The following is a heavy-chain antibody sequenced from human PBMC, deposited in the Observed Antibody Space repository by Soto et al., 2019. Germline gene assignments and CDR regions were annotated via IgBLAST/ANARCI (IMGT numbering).Heavy chain of an antibody. Sequence: SETLSLTCIVSGESISSSSYYWGWIRQPPGKGLEWIGSIYHSGRTYYNPSLKSRVSISIDTSTNQFSLKLSSVTAADTALYYCARQRTTVVTQAYFDYWGQGALVT. CDR1: GESISSSSYY. V-gene: IGHV4-39*01. CDR2: IYHSGRT. D-gene: IGHD2-21*02. J-gene: IGHJ4*02. CDR3: ARQRTTVVTQAYFDY.